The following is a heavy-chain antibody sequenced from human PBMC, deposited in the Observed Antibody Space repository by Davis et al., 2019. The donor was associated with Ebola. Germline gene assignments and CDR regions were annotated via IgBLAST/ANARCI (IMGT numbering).Heavy chain of an antibody. D-gene: IGHD2-8*01. CDR1: GFTCDYYA. J-gene: IGHJ4*02. CDR2: ISGMGGST. CDR3: ARLSYPRDY. Sequence: GESLKISCAASGFTCDYYAMHSVRQPLGKGLEWVSLISGMGGSTYYADSVKIRFTISRDNSKNTLYLQMNSLRAEDTAVYYCARLSYPRDYWGQGTLVTVSS. V-gene: IGHV3-23*01.